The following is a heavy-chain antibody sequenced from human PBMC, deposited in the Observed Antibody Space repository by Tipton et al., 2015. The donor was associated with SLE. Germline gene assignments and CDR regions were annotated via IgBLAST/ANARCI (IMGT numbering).Heavy chain of an antibody. D-gene: IGHD2-15*01. Sequence: NLSLTCTVSGGSISSYYWSWIRQPPGKGLEWIGYIFYSGSTNYNPSLKSRVTISVNTTKNQFSLKLSSVTAADTAVYYCARTSQGCLDYWGQGSLVTVSS. CDR1: GGSISSYY. J-gene: IGHJ4*02. CDR2: IFYSGST. V-gene: IGHV4-59*08. CDR3: ARTSQGCLDY.